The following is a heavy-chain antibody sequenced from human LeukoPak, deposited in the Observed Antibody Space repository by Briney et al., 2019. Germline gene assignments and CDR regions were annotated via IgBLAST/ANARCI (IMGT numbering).Heavy chain of an antibody. CDR2: ISSSSSYI. Sequence: GGSLRLSCAASGFTFSSYEMNWVRQAPGKGLEWVSYISSSSSYIYYADSVKGRFTISRDNAKNSLYLQMNSLRAEDTAVYYRARDQLLGYWFDPWGQGTLVTVSS. CDR3: ARDQLLGYWFDP. V-gene: IGHV3-21*05. D-gene: IGHD2-2*01. CDR1: GFTFSSYE. J-gene: IGHJ5*02.